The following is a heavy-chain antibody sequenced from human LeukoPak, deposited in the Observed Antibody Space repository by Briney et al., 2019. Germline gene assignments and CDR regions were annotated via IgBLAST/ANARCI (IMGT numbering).Heavy chain of an antibody. D-gene: IGHD6-13*01. J-gene: IGHJ1*01. CDR1: GFTFSDYY. CDR3: ARAPPIAAAGRFTEYFQH. V-gene: IGHV3-11*01. CDR2: ISSSGSTI. Sequence: GGSLRLSCAASGFTFSDYYMSWIRQAPGKGLEWVSYISSSGSTIYYADSVKGRFTISRDNAKNSLYLQMNSLRAEDTAVYYCARAPPIAAAGRFTEYFQHWGQGTLVTVSS.